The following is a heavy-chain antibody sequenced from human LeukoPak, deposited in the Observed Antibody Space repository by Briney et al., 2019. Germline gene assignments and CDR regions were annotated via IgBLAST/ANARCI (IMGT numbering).Heavy chain of an antibody. Sequence: SETLSLTCTVSGGSISSYYWSWIRQPPGKGLEWIGYIYYSGSTNYNPSLKGRVTISVDTSKNQFSLKLSSVTAADTAVYYCARVAAPWGAFDIWGQGTMVTVSS. CDR3: ARVAAPWGAFDI. CDR1: GGSISSYY. V-gene: IGHV4-59*01. CDR2: IYYSGST. J-gene: IGHJ3*02. D-gene: IGHD7-27*01.